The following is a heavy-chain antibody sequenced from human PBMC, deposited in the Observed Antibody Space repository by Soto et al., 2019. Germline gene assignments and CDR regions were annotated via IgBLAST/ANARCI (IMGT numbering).Heavy chain of an antibody. V-gene: IGHV3-11*01. Sequence: PGGSLRLACVASGFAFSDFDKSWSRKAPGKGLEWVAYTSHSGTSTYYAGSVKGRFTSSRDNAKNSLYLQMSSLTADDTAVYYCASEGMEVAGTSWGQGTLVTVSS. CDR3: ASEGMEVAGTS. CDR1: GFAFSDFD. CDR2: TSHSGTST. J-gene: IGHJ4*02. D-gene: IGHD6-19*01.